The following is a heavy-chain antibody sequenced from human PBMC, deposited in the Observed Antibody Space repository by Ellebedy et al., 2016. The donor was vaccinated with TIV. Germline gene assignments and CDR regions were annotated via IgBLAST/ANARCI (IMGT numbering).Heavy chain of an antibody. CDR3: AKDYSSSPRFYDY. D-gene: IGHD6-6*01. J-gene: IGHJ4*02. CDR1: GFTFRSYD. Sequence: GGSLRLSXAASGFTFRSYDMTWVRQAPGKGLEWVSGISGSGGNTYNADSVKGRFTISRDNSKNTLYLQMNSLRAEDTAVYYCAKDYSSSPRFYDYWGKGTLVTGSS. CDR2: ISGSGGNT. V-gene: IGHV3-23*01.